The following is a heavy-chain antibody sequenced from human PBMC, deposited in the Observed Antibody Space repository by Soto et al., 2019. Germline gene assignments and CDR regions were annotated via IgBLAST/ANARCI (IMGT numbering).Heavy chain of an antibody. CDR2: IWYDGSNK. CDR3: ARAEGVVVTAISYYYGMDV. V-gene: IGHV3-33*01. CDR1: GFTFIRYG. D-gene: IGHD2-21*02. Sequence: QVHLVESGGGMVQPGRSLRLSCAASGFTFIRYGMHWVRQAPGKGLGWVAVIWYDGSNKYYADSVKGRFTISRDNSKNTLYLQRNSLRAEDTAVSSWARAEGVVVTAISYYYGMDVWVKGSTVTVSS. J-gene: IGHJ6*01.